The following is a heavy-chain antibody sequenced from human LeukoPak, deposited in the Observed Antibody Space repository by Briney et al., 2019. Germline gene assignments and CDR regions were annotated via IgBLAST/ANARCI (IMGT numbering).Heavy chain of an antibody. D-gene: IGHD3-10*01. CDR3: ARGLWFGEAKNPTDY. CDR2: ISSSGRTI. V-gene: IGHV3-11*01. Sequence: PGGSLRLSCAASGFTFSDYYISWIRQAPGKGLEWVSYISSSGRTIYYADSVKGRFTISRDNAKNSLYLQMNSLRAEDTAVYYCARGLWFGEAKNPTDYWGQGTLVTVSS. J-gene: IGHJ4*02. CDR1: GFTFSDYY.